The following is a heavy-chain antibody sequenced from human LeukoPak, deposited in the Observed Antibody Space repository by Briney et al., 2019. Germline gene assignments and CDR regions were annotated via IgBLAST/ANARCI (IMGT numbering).Heavy chain of an antibody. Sequence: GGSLRLSCAASGFTFSSYAMHWVRQAPGKGLEWVAVISYDGGNKYYADSVEGRFTISRDNSKNTLYLQMNSLRAEDTAVYYCARDGSGSLFSGNFDYWGQGTLVTVSS. V-gene: IGHV3-30-3*01. D-gene: IGHD3-10*01. CDR3: ARDGSGSLFSGNFDY. CDR1: GFTFSSYA. CDR2: ISYDGGNK. J-gene: IGHJ4*02.